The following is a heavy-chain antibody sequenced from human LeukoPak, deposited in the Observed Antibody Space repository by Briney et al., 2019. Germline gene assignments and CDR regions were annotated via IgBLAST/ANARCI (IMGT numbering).Heavy chain of an antibody. CDR3: AKDQGSGHGSYTWGTFDY. J-gene: IGHJ4*01. D-gene: IGHD3-3*01. V-gene: IGHV3-23*01. CDR1: GFTFSDHA. Sequence: GGSLRLSCAASGFTFSDHAMSWVRQAPAKGLEWVSSINGNGGGSYYIDSVKGRFTVSRDNSENALYLQMNNLRTEDTAVYYCAKDQGSGHGSYTWGTFDYWGLETLVTVFS. CDR2: INGNGGGS.